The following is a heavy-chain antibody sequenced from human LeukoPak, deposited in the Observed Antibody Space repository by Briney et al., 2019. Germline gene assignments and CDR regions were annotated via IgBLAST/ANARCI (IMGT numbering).Heavy chain of an antibody. CDR2: IYYSGST. D-gene: IGHD3-16*01. Sequence: PSETLSLTCTVSGGSISSYYWSWSRQPPGKGLGWIGYIYYSGSTNYNPSLKSRVTISVDTSKNQFSLKLSSVTAADTAVYYCASSLAIWGNYFDYWGQGTLVTVSS. J-gene: IGHJ4*02. CDR3: ASSLAIWGNYFDY. CDR1: GGSISSYY. V-gene: IGHV4-59*01.